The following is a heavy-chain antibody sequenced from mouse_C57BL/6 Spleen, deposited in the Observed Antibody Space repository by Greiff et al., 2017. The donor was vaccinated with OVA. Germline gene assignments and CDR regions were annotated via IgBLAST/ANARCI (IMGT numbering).Heavy chain of an antibody. D-gene: IGHD2-4*01. CDR1: GYAFTNYL. V-gene: IGHV1-54*01. CDR2: INPGSGGT. J-gene: IGHJ2*01. Sequence: QVQLQQSGAELVRPGTSVKVSCKASGYAFTNYLIEWVKQRPGQGLEWIGVINPGSGGTNYNEKFKGKATLTADKSSSTAYMQLSSLTSEDSAVYFCARWDYGYFDYWGQGTTLTVSS. CDR3: ARWDYGYFDY.